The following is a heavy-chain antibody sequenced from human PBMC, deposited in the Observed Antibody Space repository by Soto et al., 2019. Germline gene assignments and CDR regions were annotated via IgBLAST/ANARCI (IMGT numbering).Heavy chain of an antibody. V-gene: IGHV4-59*01. J-gene: IGHJ5*02. D-gene: IGHD6-13*01. CDR2: IYYSGST. Sequence: SEILSLTCTVSGGSISSYYWSWIRQPPGKGLEWIGYIYYSGSTNYNPSLKSRVTISVDTSKNQFSLKLSSVTAADTAVYYCARGRYSSSWHPMNWFDPWGQGTLVTVSS. CDR3: ARGRYSSSWHPMNWFDP. CDR1: GGSISSYY.